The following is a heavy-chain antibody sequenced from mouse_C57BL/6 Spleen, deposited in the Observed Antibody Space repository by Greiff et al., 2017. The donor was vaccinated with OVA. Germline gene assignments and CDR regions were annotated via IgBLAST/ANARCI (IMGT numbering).Heavy chain of an antibody. V-gene: IGHV1-76*01. CDR2: IYPGSGNT. Sequence: VQGVESGAELVRPGASVKLSCKASGYTFTDYYINWVKQRPGQGLEWIARIYPGSGNTYYNEKFKGKATLTAEKSSSTAYMQLSSLTSEDSAVYFCARGGFGAMDYWGQGTSVTVSS. J-gene: IGHJ4*01. D-gene: IGHD3-2*02. CDR1: GYTFTDYY. CDR3: ARGGFGAMDY.